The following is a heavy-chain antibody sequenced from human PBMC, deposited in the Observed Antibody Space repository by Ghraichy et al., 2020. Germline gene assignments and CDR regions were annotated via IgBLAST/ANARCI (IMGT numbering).Heavy chain of an antibody. CDR1: GYTFTGYY. CDR3: ATEELRSPYYYYMDV. D-gene: IGHD2-15*01. J-gene: IGHJ6*03. V-gene: IGHV1-2*02. CDR2: INPNSGGT. Sequence: ASVKVSCKASGYTFTGYYMHWVRQAPGQGLEWMGWINPNSGGTNYAQKFQGRVTMTRDTSISTAYMELSRLRSDDTDVYYCATEELRSPYYYYMDVWGKGTTVTVSS.